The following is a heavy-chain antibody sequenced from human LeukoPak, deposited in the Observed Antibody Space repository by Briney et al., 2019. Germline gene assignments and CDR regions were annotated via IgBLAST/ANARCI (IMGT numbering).Heavy chain of an antibody. V-gene: IGHV4-59*08. CDR3: ATSYGDYGLY. CDR2: IYYSGST. D-gene: IGHD4-17*01. Sequence: SETLSLTCTVSGGSISGYYWSWIRQPPGKGLEWIGYIYYSGSTNYNPSLKSRVTISVDTSKNQFSLKLSSVTAADTAVYYCATSYGDYGLYWGQGTLVTVSS. J-gene: IGHJ4*02. CDR1: GGSISGYY.